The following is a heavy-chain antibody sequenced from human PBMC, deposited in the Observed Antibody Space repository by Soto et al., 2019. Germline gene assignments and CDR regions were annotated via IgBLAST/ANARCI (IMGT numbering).Heavy chain of an antibody. V-gene: IGHV4-30-4*01. CDR2: IYYSGRA. CDR3: ARYYDNVWGSYRFDY. Sequence: QVQLQESGPGLVKASQTLSLTCTVSVGSISSGDYYWSWIRQPPGKGLEWIGYIYYSGRAYYNPSLKSRVTISVDTSKNQFSLKLSSVTAADTAVYYCARYYDNVWGSYRFDYCGQGTLVTVSS. D-gene: IGHD3-16*02. J-gene: IGHJ4*02. CDR1: VGSISSGDYY.